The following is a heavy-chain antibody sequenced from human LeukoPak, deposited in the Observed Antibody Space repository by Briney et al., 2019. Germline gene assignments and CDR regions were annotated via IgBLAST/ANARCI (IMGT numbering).Heavy chain of an antibody. J-gene: IGHJ4*02. D-gene: IGHD3-22*01. CDR3: ARGQYYDSSGSFDY. Sequence: PSETLSLTCTVSGGSISSYYWSWIRQPPGKGLEWIGYIYYSGSTNYNPSLKSRVTISVDTSKNQFSLKLSSVTAADTAVYYCARGQYYDSSGSFDYWGQGTLVTVSS. CDR2: IYYSGST. V-gene: IGHV4-59*08. CDR1: GGSISSYY.